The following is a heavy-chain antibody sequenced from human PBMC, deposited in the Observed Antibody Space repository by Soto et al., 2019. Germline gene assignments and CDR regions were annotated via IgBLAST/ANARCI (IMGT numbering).Heavy chain of an antibody. D-gene: IGHD4-17*01. CDR1: GGSISSYY. J-gene: IGHJ4*02. CDR3: AREGDDYGDYVIGY. CDR2: IYYSGST. Sequence: QVQLQESGPGLVKPSETLSLTCTVSGGSISSYYWSWIRQPPGKGLEWIGYIYYSGSTNYNPSLKSRVAISVDTSKNQFYLKRSSVTAADTAVYYCAREGDDYGDYVIGYWGQGTLVTVSS. V-gene: IGHV4-59*01.